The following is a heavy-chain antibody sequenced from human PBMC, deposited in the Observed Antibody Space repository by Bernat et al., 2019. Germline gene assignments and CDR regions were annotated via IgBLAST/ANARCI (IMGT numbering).Heavy chain of an antibody. V-gene: IGHV4-39*01. D-gene: IGHD3-22*01. CDR1: GGSISSSRYY. J-gene: IGHJ4*02. Sequence: QLQLQESGPGLVKPSETLSPTCTLSGGSISSSRYYWGWIRQPPGKGLEWIGTMWSSGDTNYNPPHKSRVTISIDTSKNQFSLKLSSVTAADTAVYYCASWGRSSGYYRFDSWGQGTLVTVSS. CDR2: MWSSGDT. CDR3: ASWGRSSGYYRFDS.